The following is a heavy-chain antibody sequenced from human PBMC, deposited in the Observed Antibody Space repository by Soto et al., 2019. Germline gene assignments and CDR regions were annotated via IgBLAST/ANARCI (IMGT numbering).Heavy chain of an antibody. D-gene: IGHD5-12*01. J-gene: IGHJ6*02. CDR1: GGSISSGGYY. V-gene: IGHV4-31*03. Sequence: SETLSLTSTVAGGSISSGGYYWSWIRQHPGKGLEWIGYIYYSGSTYYNPSLKSRVTISVDTSKNQFSLKLSSVTAADTAVYYCARGGGYSGYDKRAYYGMDVWGQGTTVTVSS. CDR2: IYYSGST. CDR3: ARGGGYSGYDKRAYYGMDV.